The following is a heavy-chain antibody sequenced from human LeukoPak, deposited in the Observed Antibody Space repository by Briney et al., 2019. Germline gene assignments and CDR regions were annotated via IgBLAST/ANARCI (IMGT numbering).Heavy chain of an antibody. D-gene: IGHD3-10*01. J-gene: IGHJ5*01. Sequence: PSETLSLTCTVSGGSISSSSYYWGWIRQPPGKGLEWIGSIYYSGSTYYNPSLKSRVTISVDTSKNQFSLKLSSVTAADTAVYYCARVLITMVRGIIITGSFDSWGHGTLVTGSS. CDR1: GGSISSSSYY. CDR2: IYYSGST. CDR3: ARVLITMVRGIIITGSFDS. V-gene: IGHV4-39*07.